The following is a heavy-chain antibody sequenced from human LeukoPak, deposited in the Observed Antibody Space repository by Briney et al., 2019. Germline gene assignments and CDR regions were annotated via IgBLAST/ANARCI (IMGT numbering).Heavy chain of an antibody. J-gene: IGHJ5*02. CDR3: AREVVLLWFGENNWFDP. D-gene: IGHD3-10*01. CDR2: INPNSGGT. CDR1: GYTFTGYY. Sequence: ASVKVSCKASGYTFTGYYMHWVRQAPGQGLEWMGWINPNSGGTNYAQKFQGRVTMTRDTSISTAYMELSRQRSDDTAVYYCAREVVLLWFGENNWFDPWGQGTLVTVSS. V-gene: IGHV1-2*02.